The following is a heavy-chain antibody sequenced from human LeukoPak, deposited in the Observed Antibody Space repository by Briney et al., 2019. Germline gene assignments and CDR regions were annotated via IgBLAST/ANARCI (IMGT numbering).Heavy chain of an antibody. J-gene: IGHJ4*02. V-gene: IGHV3-23*01. D-gene: IGHD6-13*01. CDR1: GFTFSSYG. CDR3: ARDGGPGYSSSWYLY. CDR2: ISGSGGST. Sequence: GGSLRLSCAASGFTFSSYGLSWVRQAPGKGLEWVSAISGSGGSTYYADSVKGRFTISRDNAKNSLYLQMNSLRAEDTVVYYCARDGGPGYSSSWYLYWGQGTLVTVSS.